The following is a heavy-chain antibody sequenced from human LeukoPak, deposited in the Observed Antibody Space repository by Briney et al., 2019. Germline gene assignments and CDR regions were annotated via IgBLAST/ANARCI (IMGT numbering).Heavy chain of an antibody. CDR3: AREPGYSSSWYSFGAFDI. CDR2: IYHSGST. V-gene: IGHV4-30-2*01. CDR1: GGSISSGGYY. D-gene: IGHD6-13*01. Sequence: SETLSLTCTVSGGSISSGGYYWSWIRQPPGKGLEWIGYIYHSGSTYYNPSLKSRVTISVDTSKNQFSLKLSSVTAADTAVYYCAREPGYSSSWYSFGAFDIWGQGTMVTVSS. J-gene: IGHJ3*02.